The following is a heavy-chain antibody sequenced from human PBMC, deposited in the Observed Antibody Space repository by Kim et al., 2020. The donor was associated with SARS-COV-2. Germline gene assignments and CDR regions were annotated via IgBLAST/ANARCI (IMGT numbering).Heavy chain of an antibody. CDR2: TYYRSKWYN. Sequence: QTLSLTCAISGDSVSNNSAAWNWLRQSPSRGLEWLGRTYYRSKWYNDYAVSVKSRITINSDTSKNQFSLQLNSVTPEDTAVYFCAGGRSSGPDYWGQGTLVTVSS. CDR1: GDSVSNNSAA. V-gene: IGHV6-1*01. D-gene: IGHD6-19*01. J-gene: IGHJ4*02. CDR3: AGGRSSGPDY.